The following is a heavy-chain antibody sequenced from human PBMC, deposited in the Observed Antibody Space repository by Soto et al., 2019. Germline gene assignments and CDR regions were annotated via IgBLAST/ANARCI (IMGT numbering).Heavy chain of an antibody. CDR3: ARDGAEASTFDY. J-gene: IGHJ4*02. Sequence: GGSLRLSCAASGFTFNTYAMQWIRQAPGKGLEWVAVISYSGTNKFYADSVQGRFTISRDNSKNTLNLQMNSLRTEDTAVYYCARDGAEASTFDYWGQGTLVTVSS. CDR2: ISYSGTNK. V-gene: IGHV3-30*04. D-gene: IGHD6-13*01. CDR1: GFTFNTYA.